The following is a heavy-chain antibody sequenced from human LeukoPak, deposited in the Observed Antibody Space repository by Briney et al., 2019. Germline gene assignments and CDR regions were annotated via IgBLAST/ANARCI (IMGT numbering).Heavy chain of an antibody. CDR2: IKQDGSEK. Sequence: GGSLRLSCAASGFTFSSYWMIWVRQAPGKGLEGVANIKQDGSEKYYVDSVKGRFTISRDSAKNSLYLQMNSLRAEDTAVYYCARGSCSTTSCLEVYWGQGTLVTVSS. CDR1: GFTFSSYW. D-gene: IGHD2-2*01. V-gene: IGHV3-7*01. J-gene: IGHJ4*02. CDR3: ARGSCSTTSCLEVY.